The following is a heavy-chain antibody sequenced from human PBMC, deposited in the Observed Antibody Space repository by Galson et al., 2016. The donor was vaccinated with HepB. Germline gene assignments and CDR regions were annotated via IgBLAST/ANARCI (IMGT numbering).Heavy chain of an antibody. J-gene: IGHJ6*02. D-gene: IGHD6-19*01. CDR3: ARPVMTSGRYNYGLDV. CDR1: GYTFHNYD. CDR2: MNPGSGNV. V-gene: IGHV1-8*01. Sequence: SVKVSCKASGYTFHNYDINWVRQASGQGLEWLGWMNPGSGNVGYGQKFQGRVTMTRDTSINTAYLEVSGLRSDDTAVYYCARPVMTSGRYNYGLDVWGQGTTVSVFS.